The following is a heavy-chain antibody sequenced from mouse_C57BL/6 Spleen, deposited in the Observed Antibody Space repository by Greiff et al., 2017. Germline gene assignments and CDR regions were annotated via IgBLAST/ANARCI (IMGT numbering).Heavy chain of an antibody. Sequence: VQLKESGPVLVKPGASVKMSCKASGYTFTDYYMNWVQQSHGKSLEWIGVINPYNGGPSYNQKFKGKATLTVDKSYSTAYMELNSLTSEDSAVYYCARHYYGSSYDYWGQGTTLTVAS. V-gene: IGHV1-19*01. CDR2: INPYNGGP. J-gene: IGHJ2*01. CDR3: ARHYYGSSYDY. CDR1: GYTFTDYY. D-gene: IGHD1-1*01.